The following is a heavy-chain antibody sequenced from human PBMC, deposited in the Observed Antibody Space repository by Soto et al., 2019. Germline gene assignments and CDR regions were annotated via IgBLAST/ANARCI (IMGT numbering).Heavy chain of an antibody. D-gene: IGHD5-12*01. CDR1: GFSLSTSGMC. J-gene: IGHJ4*02. Sequence: SGPTLVNPTQTLTLTCTFSGFSLSTSGMCVSWIRQPPGKALEWLARIDWDDDKYYSTSLKTRLTISKDTSKNQVVLTMTNMDPVDTATYYCARMEDGYKNFVFDYWGQQTLVPVSS. CDR2: IDWDDDK. V-gene: IGHV2-70*11. CDR3: ARMEDGYKNFVFDY.